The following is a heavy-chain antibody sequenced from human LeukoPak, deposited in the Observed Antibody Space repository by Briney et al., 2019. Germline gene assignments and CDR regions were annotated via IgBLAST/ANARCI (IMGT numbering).Heavy chain of an antibody. CDR2: INHSGST. CDR1: GGSFSGYY. V-gene: IGHV4-34*01. J-gene: IGHJ5*02. CDR3: ARHSPRRIAVAGTTWWFDP. D-gene: IGHD6-19*01. Sequence: SETLSLTCAVYGGSFSGYYWSWIRQPPGKGLEWIGEINHSGSTNYNPSLRSRVTISVDRSKNQLSLKLISVTAADTAVYYCARHSPRRIAVAGTTWWFDPWGQGTLVTVSS.